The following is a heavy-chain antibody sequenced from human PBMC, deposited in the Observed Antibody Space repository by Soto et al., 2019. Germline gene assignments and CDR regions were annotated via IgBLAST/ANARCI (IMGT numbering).Heavy chain of an antibody. V-gene: IGHV1-69*13. CDR3: ASRYCSSTSCYTGYPGWFDP. CDR2: IIPIFGTA. Sequence: SVKVSCKASGGTFSSYAISWVRQAPGQGLEWMGGIIPIFGTANYAQKFQGRVTITADESTSTAYMELSSLRSEDTAVYYCASRYCSSTSCYTGYPGWFDPWGQGTLVTVSS. D-gene: IGHD2-2*02. J-gene: IGHJ5*02. CDR1: GGTFSSYA.